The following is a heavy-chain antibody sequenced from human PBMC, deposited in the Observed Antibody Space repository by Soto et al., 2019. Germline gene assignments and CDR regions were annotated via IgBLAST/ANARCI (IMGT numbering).Heavy chain of an antibody. CDR1: GYTFTSYG. CDR3: ARVQGYFISTSGYESDY. Sequence: GASVKVSCKASGYTFTSYGISWVRQAPGQGLEWMGWISAYNGNTNYAQKLQGRVTMTRDTSASTAYMELSSLRSEDTAVYYCARVQGYFISTSGYESDYCVHGTLVTVSS. V-gene: IGHV1-18*01. J-gene: IGHJ4*01. CDR2: ISAYNGNT. D-gene: IGHD2-2*01.